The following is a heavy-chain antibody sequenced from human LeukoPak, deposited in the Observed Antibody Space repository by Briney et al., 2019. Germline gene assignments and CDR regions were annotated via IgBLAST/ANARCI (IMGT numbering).Heavy chain of an antibody. J-gene: IGHJ5*02. Sequence: GGSLRLSCAASGFTFSNYGMHWVRQAPGKGLEWVAIISYDGSNKYYTDSVRGRFTISRDNSKNMVYLQMNSLRVEDTAVYYCAKEGQRGSYGVYDDYHWGQGTLVTVSS. CDR3: AKEGQRGSYGVYDDYH. CDR2: ISYDGSNK. CDR1: GFTFSNYG. V-gene: IGHV3-30*18. D-gene: IGHD5/OR15-5a*01.